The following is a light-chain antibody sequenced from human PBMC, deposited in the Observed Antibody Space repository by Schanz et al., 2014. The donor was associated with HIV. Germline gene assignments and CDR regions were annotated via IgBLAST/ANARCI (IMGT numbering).Light chain of an antibody. CDR1: SNDVGTTNR. V-gene: IGLV2-23*02. J-gene: IGLJ1*01. CDR2: EVT. CDR3: FSSVGSDILYV. Sequence: QSALTQPASVSGSHGQSITISCTGTSNDVGTTNRVSWYQQHPDKAPKLMIYEVTRRPPGVSSRFSGSKSGNTASLTISGLQSEDEADYYCFSSVGSDILYVFGTGTKLTVL.